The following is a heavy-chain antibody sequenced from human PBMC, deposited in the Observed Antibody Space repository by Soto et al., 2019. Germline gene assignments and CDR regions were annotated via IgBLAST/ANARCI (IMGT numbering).Heavy chain of an antibody. D-gene: IGHD6-13*01. V-gene: IGHV3-66*01. CDR3: ARDQAAAGEYAFDI. CDR2: IYSGGST. Sequence: GGSLRLSCAASGFTVSSNYMSWVRQAPGKGLEWVSVIYSGGSTYYADSVKGRFTISRDNSKNTLYLQMNSLRAEDTAVYYCARDQAAAGEYAFDIWGQGTMVTVSS. J-gene: IGHJ3*02. CDR1: GFTVSSNY.